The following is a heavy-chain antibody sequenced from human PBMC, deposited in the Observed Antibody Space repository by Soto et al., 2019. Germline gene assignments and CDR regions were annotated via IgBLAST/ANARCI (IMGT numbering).Heavy chain of an antibody. V-gene: IGHV5-51*01. D-gene: IGHD3-10*01. CDR3: ARSYYGSGSPGFDP. CDR2: IYPGDSDT. J-gene: IGHJ5*02. CDR1: GYSFSNYW. Sequence: PGESLKISCKGSGYSFSNYWIGWVRRMPGKGLEWMGIIYPGDSDTKYSPSFQGQVTISADKSISTAYLQWSSLKASDTAMYYCARSYYGSGSPGFDPWGQGTLVTVSS.